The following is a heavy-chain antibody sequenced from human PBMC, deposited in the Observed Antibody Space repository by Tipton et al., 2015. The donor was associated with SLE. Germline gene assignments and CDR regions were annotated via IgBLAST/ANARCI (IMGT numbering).Heavy chain of an antibody. D-gene: IGHD6-13*01. CDR1: GGSFSGYY. CDR3: ARVAAAGRAFDI. V-gene: IGHV4-34*01. CDR2: INHSGST. Sequence: LRLSCAVYGGSFSGYYWSWIRQPPGKGLEWIGEINHSGSTNYNPSLKSRVTISVDTSKNQFSLKLSSATAADTAVYYCARVAAAGRAFDIWGQGTMVTVSS. J-gene: IGHJ3*02.